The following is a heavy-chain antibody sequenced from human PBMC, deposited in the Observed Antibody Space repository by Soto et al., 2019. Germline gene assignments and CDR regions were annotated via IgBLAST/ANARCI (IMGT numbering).Heavy chain of an antibody. CDR3: ARNRARGKSYYYYMDV. J-gene: IGHJ6*03. V-gene: IGHV3-33*01. CDR1: GFTFSSYG. Sequence: GGSLRLSCAASGFTFSSYGMHWVHQAPGKGLEWVAVIWYDGSNKYYADSVKGRFTISRDNSKNTLYLQMNSLRAEDTAVYYCARNRARGKSYYYYMDVWGKGTTVTVSS. CDR2: IWYDGSNK.